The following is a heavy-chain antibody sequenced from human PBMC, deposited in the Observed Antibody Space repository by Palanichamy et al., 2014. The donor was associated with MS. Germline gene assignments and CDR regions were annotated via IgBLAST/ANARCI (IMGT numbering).Heavy chain of an antibody. CDR1: GFTFSNYG. D-gene: IGHD6-19*01. Sequence: QVQLVESGGGVVQPGGSLRLSCAASGFTFSNYGMHWVRQAPGKGLEWVAFIPYDGSEKYYADSVKGRFTISRDNSKNTLYLQMDSLRAEDTAVYYCAKDGEGQWPRFFDYWGQGTLAPVSS. V-gene: IGHV3-30*02. CDR3: AKDGEGQWPRFFDY. CDR2: IPYDGSEK. J-gene: IGHJ4*02.